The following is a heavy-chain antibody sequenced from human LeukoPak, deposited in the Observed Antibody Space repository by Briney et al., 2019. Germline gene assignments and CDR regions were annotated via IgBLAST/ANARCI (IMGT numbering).Heavy chain of an antibody. J-gene: IGHJ4*02. D-gene: IGHD3-3*01. CDR3: ARRPVGFLGSPSYYFDY. Sequence: GESLKISCKGSGYSFTNFWIGWVRQMPGKGLEWMGIIYPGDSDTRYSPSFQGQVTISADKSISTAYLQWSSLKASDTAMYYCARRPVGFLGSPSYYFDYWGQGTLVTVSS. V-gene: IGHV5-51*01. CDR1: GYSFTNFW. CDR2: IYPGDSDT.